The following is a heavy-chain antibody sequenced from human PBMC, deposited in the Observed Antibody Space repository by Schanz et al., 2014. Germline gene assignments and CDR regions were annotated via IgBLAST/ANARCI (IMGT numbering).Heavy chain of an antibody. CDR3: VKDDRGDVVVVAANY. CDR2: TSNDGSFT. J-gene: IGHJ4*02. CDR1: GFTFSSYT. V-gene: IGHV3-23*04. Sequence: EVQLVESGGGVVRPGGSLRLSCAASGFTFSSYTMNWVRQAPGKGLVWVSRTSNDGSFTTFADSVKGRFTISRDNSRKTLYLQMSSLRAEDTAVYYCVKDDRGDVVVVAANYWGQGAQVIVSS. D-gene: IGHD2-15*01.